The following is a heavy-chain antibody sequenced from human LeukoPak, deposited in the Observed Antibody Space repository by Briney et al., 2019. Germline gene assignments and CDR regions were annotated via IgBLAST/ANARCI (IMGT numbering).Heavy chain of an antibody. CDR2: IYSDNT. CDR1: GFTVSSNS. V-gene: IGHV3-53*01. D-gene: IGHD3-3*01. J-gene: IGHJ6*03. CDR3: ARVGVGAFYYYYYMDV. Sequence: GGSLRLSCTVSGFTVSSNSMSWVRQAPGKGLEWVSFIYSDNTHYSDSVKGRFTISRDNAKNTLYLQMNSLRAEDTAVYHCARVGVGAFYYYYYMDVWGKGTTVTISS.